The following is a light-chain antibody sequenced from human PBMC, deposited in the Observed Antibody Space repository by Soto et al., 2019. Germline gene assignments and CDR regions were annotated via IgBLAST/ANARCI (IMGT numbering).Light chain of an antibody. CDR1: RSDFGAYNY. J-gene: IGLJ1*01. V-gene: IGLV2-14*01. CDR2: EVN. CDR3: SSYTSSDSLYV. Sequence: QSVLTQPVSVSGSPGQSITISCTGTRSDFGAYNYVSWYQRHPGKAPKLLIYEVNSRPSGVSNRFSGSKSGNTASLTISGLQAEDEADYYCSSYTSSDSLYVFGSGTKVTVL.